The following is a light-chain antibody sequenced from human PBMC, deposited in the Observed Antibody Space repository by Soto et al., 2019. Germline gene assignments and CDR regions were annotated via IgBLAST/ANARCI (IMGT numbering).Light chain of an antibody. V-gene: IGLV2-14*03. J-gene: IGLJ3*02. CDR2: DVT. Sequence: QSALTQTASVSGSPGQSITISCTGTSSDVGGYTYVSWYQQHPGKAPKLMIYDVTNRPSGVSDRFSGSQSGSTASLTISGLQAEDEADYYCSSYTGSSTWVFGGGTQLTVL. CDR1: SSDVGGYTY. CDR3: SSYTGSSTWV.